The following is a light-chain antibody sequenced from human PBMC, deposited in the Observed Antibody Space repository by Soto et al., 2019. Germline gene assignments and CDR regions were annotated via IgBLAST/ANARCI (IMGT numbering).Light chain of an antibody. V-gene: IGLV8-61*01. J-gene: IGLJ3*02. CDR2: STN. CDR1: SGSVSTSYY. CDR3: VLSMGTGTSV. Sequence: QTVVTQEPSFSVSPGRTVTLTCGLSSGSVSTSYYPSWYQLTPGQAPRTLIYSTNTRPSGVPNRFSASILENKDALTITGAHSAAESDYDCVLSMGTGTSVLSGGTQPPVL.